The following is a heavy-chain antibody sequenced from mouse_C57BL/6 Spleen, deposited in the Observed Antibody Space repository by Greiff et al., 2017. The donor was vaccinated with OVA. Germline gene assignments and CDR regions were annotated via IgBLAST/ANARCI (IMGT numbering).Heavy chain of an antibody. V-gene: IGHV1-80*01. CDR2: IYPGDGDT. CDR3: GRREAVVAMDY. Sequence: LEESGAELVKPGASVKISCKASGYAFSSYWMNWVKQRPGKGLEWIGQIYPGDGDTNYNGKFKGKATLTADKSSSTAYMQLSSLTSEDSAVYYCGRREAVVAMDYWGQGTSVTVSS. CDR1: GYAFSSYW. D-gene: IGHD1-1*01. J-gene: IGHJ4*01.